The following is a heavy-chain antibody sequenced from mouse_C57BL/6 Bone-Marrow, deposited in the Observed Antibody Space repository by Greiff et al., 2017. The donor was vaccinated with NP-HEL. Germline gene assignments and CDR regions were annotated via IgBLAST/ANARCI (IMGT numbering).Heavy chain of an antibody. CDR2: ISDGGSYT. CDR3: ARDLPLYYDSRRALYYYAMDY. V-gene: IGHV5-4*01. D-gene: IGHD1-1*01. CDR1: GFTFSSYA. Sequence: EVQGVESGGGLVKPGGSLKLSCAASGFTFSSYAMSWVRQTPEKRLEWVATISDGGSYTYYPDNVKGRFTISRDKTKNNLYLQMSHLKSEDTAMYYCARDLPLYYDSRRALYYYAMDYWGQGTSVTVSS. J-gene: IGHJ4*01.